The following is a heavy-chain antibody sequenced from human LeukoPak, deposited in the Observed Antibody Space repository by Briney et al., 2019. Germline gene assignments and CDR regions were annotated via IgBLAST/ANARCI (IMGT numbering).Heavy chain of an antibody. CDR2: IYYSGST. CDR3: ARGGSSSWYPNFDY. J-gene: IGHJ4*02. V-gene: IGHV4-59*08. Sequence: PSETLSLTCTVSGGSISSYYWGWIRQPPGKGLEWIGYIYYSGSTNYNPSLKSRVTISVDTSKNQFSLKLSSVTAADTAVYYCARGGSSSWYPNFDYWGQGTLVTVSS. D-gene: IGHD6-13*01. CDR1: GGSISSYY.